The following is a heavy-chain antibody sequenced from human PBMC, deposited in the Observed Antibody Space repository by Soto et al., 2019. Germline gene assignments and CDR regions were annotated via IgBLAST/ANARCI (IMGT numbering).Heavy chain of an antibody. CDR2: ISSSSSTI. CDR3: AREDDYLNWFDP. Sequence: GGSLVVSCAASGSTFISYIMNWVRQTPGKGLEWVSYISSSSSTIYYADSVKGRFTISRDNAKNSLYLQMNSLRAEDTAVYYCAREDDYLNWFDPWGQGTLVTVS. CDR1: GSTFISYI. D-gene: IGHD4-17*01. J-gene: IGHJ5*02. V-gene: IGHV3-48*01.